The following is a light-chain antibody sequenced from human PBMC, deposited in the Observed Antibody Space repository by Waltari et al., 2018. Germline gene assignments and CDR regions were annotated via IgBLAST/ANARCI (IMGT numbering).Light chain of an antibody. CDR3: SSYTSSSTYV. CDR1: SSYVGSYNR. J-gene: IGLJ1*01. CDR2: QVS. V-gene: IGLV2-18*02. Sequence: QSALTQPPAVSGSPGQSVTIPCTVTSSYVGSYNRVSWYQQPPGTAPKLMIYQVSNRPSGVPDRFSGSKSGNTASLTISGLQAEDEADYYCSSYTSSSTYVFGTGTKVTVL.